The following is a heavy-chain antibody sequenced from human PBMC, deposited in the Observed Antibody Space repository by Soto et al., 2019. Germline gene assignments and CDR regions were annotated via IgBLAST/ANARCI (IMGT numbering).Heavy chain of an antibody. Sequence: GESLKISCKGSGYSFTSYWIGWVRQMPGKGLEWMGINYPGDSDTRYSPSFQGHVNISADKSISPAYLQWRSLKASDTAMYDCARAVIGAIFDAFDIWGQGTMVTVSS. CDR1: GYSFTSYW. J-gene: IGHJ3*02. V-gene: IGHV5-51*01. CDR3: ARAVIGAIFDAFDI. D-gene: IGHD1-26*01. CDR2: NYPGDSDT.